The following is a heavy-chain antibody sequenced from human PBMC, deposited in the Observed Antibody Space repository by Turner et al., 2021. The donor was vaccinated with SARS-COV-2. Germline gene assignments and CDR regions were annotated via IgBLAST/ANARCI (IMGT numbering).Heavy chain of an antibody. D-gene: IGHD3-9*01. V-gene: IGHV3-33*01. CDR3: ARDLNYYGMDV. CDR2: IWYDGSNK. Sequence: QVQLVESGGGVVQPGRSLRLSCAASGFTFSSYGMHWVRQAPGKGLEWVAVIWYDGSNKYYADSVKGRFTISRDNSKNTLYLQMNSLRTEDTAVYYRARDLNYYGMDVWGQGTTVTVSS. J-gene: IGHJ6*02. CDR1: GFTFSSYG.